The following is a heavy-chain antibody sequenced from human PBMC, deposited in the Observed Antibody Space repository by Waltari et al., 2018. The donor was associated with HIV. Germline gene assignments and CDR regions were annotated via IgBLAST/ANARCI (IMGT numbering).Heavy chain of an antibody. J-gene: IGHJ4*02. V-gene: IGHV4-39*01. Sequence: LQLQESGPGLVKPSETLSLTCSVSPESIAGRSYCWGGVLPSPGKGLGWIASIHYTGATYHNPSRRSRVTISVDTAKNQFSLSLSSVTAVDTAIYYCAGHKDYYTDTTALFQVWGRGLLVTVSS. D-gene: IGHD3-22*01. CDR2: IHYTGAT. CDR1: PESIAGRSYC. CDR3: AGHKDYYTDTTALFQV.